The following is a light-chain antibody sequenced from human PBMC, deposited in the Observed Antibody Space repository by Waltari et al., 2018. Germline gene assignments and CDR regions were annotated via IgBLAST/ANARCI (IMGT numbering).Light chain of an antibody. V-gene: IGKV3-15*01. CDR3: QHYNDWPPLYT. CDR1: QSISSN. CDR2: DAS. Sequence: EIVMTQSPAILSVSPGDRATPSCRASQSISSNLAWYHQKPGHAPRLLIYDASTRATGIPARFSGSGSGTEFTLTISSLQSEDFAVYYCQHYNDWPPLYTFGQGTKLEIK. J-gene: IGKJ2*01.